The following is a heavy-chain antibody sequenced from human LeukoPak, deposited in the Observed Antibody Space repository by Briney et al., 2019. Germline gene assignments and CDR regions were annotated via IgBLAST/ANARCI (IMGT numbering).Heavy chain of an antibody. D-gene: IGHD6-6*01. J-gene: IGHJ4*02. CDR1: GFTFTSHA. CDR3: ARRPSSSSPTYFDY. V-gene: IGHV3-23*01. Sequence: GGSLRLSCAASGFTFTSHAMSWVRQAPGNGLDWVSAISCSGCTSYYADSVKGRFTISKDNSKNTLYLQMNSLRGEDTAVYYCARRPSSSSPTYFDYWGQGTLVTVSS. CDR2: ISCSGCTS.